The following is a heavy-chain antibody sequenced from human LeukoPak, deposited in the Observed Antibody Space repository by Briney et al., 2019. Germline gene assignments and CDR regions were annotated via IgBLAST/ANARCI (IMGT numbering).Heavy chain of an antibody. D-gene: IGHD3-10*01. J-gene: IGHJ4*02. CDR2: ISHSGST. CDR3: ARGGVLLWFGDQNCFDY. Sequence: SETLSLTCAVYGGSFSGYYWSWIRQPPGKGLEWIGEISHSGSTNYNPSLKSRVTISVDTSKNQFSLKLSSVTAADTAVYYCARGGVLLWFGDQNCFDYWGQGTLVTVSS. V-gene: IGHV4-34*01. CDR1: GGSFSGYY.